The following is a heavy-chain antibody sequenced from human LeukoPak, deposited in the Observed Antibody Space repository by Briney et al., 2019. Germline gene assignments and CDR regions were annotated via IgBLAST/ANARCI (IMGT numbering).Heavy chain of an antibody. D-gene: IGHD5-12*01. CDR2: ISSSSSYI. Sequence: PGGSLRLSCAASGFTFSSYSMNWVRQAPGKGLEWVSSISSSSSYIYYADSVKGRFTISRDNAKNSLYLQMNSLRAEDTAVYYCASGGYSGYDSPDYWGQGTLVTVSS. V-gene: IGHV3-21*01. J-gene: IGHJ4*02. CDR1: GFTFSSYS. CDR3: ASGGYSGYDSPDY.